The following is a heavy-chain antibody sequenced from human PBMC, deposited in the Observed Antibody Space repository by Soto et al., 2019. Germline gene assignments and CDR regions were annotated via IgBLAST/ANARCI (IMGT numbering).Heavy chain of an antibody. J-gene: IGHJ6*02. CDR1: GFTFSNYA. D-gene: IGHD3-22*01. CDR3: ARELKYYYDSSGGTSYYYYGMDV. CDR2: LWYDGSNK. Sequence: GGSLRLSCAASGFTFSNYAMSWVRQAPGKGLEWVAVLWYDGSNKYYADSVKGRFTISRDNSKNTLYLQMNSLRAEDTAVYYCARELKYYYDSSGGTSYYYYGMDVWGQGTTVTVSS. V-gene: IGHV3-33*08.